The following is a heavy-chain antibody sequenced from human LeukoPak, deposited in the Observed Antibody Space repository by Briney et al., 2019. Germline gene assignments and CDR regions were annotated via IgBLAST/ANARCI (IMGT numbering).Heavy chain of an antibody. CDR2: INPNNGGT. J-gene: IGHJ6*04. Sequence: ASVEVSCKASGYAFTGYYIHWVRQAPGQGPEWMGWINPNNGGTNYARGFQGRVTMTRDTSISTAYMELSSLRSEDTAVYYCARGVGAVLNVWGKGTTVTISS. CDR3: ARGVGAVLNV. D-gene: IGHD1-26*01. CDR1: GYAFTGYY. V-gene: IGHV1-2*02.